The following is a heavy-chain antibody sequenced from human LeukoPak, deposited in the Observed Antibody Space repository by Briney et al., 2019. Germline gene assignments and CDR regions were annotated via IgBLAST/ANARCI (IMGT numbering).Heavy chain of an antibody. CDR1: GASISSTAYY. V-gene: IGHV4-39*01. D-gene: IGHD2-8*01. CDR2: ISHSGTT. J-gene: IGHJ4*02. CDR3: MSAPRYNTTGEEY. Sequence: SETLSLTCTVSGASISSTAYYWGWTRQPPGEGLEWIGSISHSGTTYYKPSLKSRVTMSVDTSKNQFSLKLSSVTATDTAVYYCMSAPRYNTTGEEYSGQGSLVTVSS.